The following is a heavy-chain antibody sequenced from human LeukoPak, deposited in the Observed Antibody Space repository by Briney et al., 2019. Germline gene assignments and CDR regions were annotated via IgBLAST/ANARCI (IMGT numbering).Heavy chain of an antibody. CDR2: VSGSGSTV. CDR1: GFTFGDHI. CDR3: ARVGASSNNWGAFDY. Sequence: QSGGSLRLSCAASGFTFGDHIMNWVRQLPGKRLEWVAYVSGSGSTVYYADSVKGRFTVSRDNGKSSLYLQMNSLRAEDTAVYYCARVGASSNNWGAFDYWGQGTLVTVSS. V-gene: IGHV3-48*01. J-gene: IGHJ4*02. D-gene: IGHD7-27*01.